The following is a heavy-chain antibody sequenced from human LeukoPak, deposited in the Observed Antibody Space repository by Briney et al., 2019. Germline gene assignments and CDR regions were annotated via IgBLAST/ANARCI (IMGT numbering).Heavy chain of an antibody. D-gene: IGHD3-10*01. CDR1: GFTFSNYG. CDR2: IRYDGSNK. V-gene: IGHV3-30*02. Sequence: GGSLRLSCAASGFTFSNYGMHWVRQAPGKGLEWVAFIRYDGSNKSYADSVKGRFTISRDNSKNTLYLQMNSLRAEDTAVYYCARARKSGGITMIRGVKDRGWFDPWGQGTLITVSS. J-gene: IGHJ5*02. CDR3: ARARKSGGITMIRGVKDRGWFDP.